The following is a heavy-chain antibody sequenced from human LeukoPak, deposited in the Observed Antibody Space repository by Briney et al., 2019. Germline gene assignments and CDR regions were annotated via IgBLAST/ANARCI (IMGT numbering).Heavy chain of an antibody. CDR3: AKDRGYYYGSGGALDY. D-gene: IGHD3-10*01. Sequence: GGSLRLSCAASGFTFSSYGMHWVRQAPGKGLEWVAVISYDGSNKYYADSVKGRFTISRDNSKNTLYLQMNSLRAEDTAVYYCAKDRGYYYGSGGALDYWGQGTLVTVSS. CDR1: GFTFSSYG. V-gene: IGHV3-30*18. CDR2: ISYDGSNK. J-gene: IGHJ4*02.